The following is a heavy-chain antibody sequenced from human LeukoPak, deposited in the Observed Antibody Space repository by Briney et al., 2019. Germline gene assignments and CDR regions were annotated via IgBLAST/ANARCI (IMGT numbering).Heavy chain of an antibody. Sequence: GGSLRLSCAASGFTFNNYGMHWVRQAPGKGLEWVAVISYDGRNIHYPDSVKGRFTISRDISTDTLWLQMDSLRTEDMAVYYCAKGPLRGTAAAIDYWGQGTLVTVSS. D-gene: IGHD2-2*01. J-gene: IGHJ4*02. CDR1: GFTFNNYG. CDR2: ISYDGRNI. V-gene: IGHV3-30*18. CDR3: AKGPLRGTAAAIDY.